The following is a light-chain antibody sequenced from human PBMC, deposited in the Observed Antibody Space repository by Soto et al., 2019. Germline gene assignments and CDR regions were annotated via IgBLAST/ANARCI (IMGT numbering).Light chain of an antibody. CDR1: QNIGSR. CDR3: QQYNNWPPWT. Sequence: DIQMTQSPSTLSASVGDRVAITCRASQNIGSRLAWYQQKPDEAPKLLIYDASSLESGVPLRFGGSGSGTDFTLIISSLQTDDFAVYCCQQYNNWPPWTFGQGTKVEIK. J-gene: IGKJ1*01. CDR2: DAS. V-gene: IGKV1-5*01.